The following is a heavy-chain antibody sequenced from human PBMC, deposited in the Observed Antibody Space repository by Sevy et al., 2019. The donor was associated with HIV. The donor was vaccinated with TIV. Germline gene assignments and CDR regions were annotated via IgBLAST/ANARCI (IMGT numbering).Heavy chain of an antibody. CDR2: ISGSGSDI. J-gene: IGHJ6*02. Sequence: GGSLRLSCAASGFTSSDYYMSWIRQAPGKGLEWLSYISGSGSDICYADSVKGRFTISRDNAKNSLYLQMSSLRADDTAVYYCARDHVKDGDLGDYYYFAMDVWGQGTTVTVSS. D-gene: IGHD4-17*01. CDR1: GFTSSDYY. V-gene: IGHV3-11*01. CDR3: ARDHVKDGDLGDYYYFAMDV.